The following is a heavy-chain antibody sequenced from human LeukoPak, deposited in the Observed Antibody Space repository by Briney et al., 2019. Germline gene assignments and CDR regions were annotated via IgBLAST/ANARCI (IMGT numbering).Heavy chain of an antibody. J-gene: IGHJ6*03. Sequence: GGSLRLSCAASGFTFSSYAMHWVRQAPGKGLEWVAVISYDGSNKYYADSVKGRFTISRDNSKNTLYLQMNSLRAEDTAVYYCARGPRGGYYSYYYYYMDVWGKGTTVTVSS. CDR1: GFTFSSYA. CDR2: ISYDGSNK. CDR3: ARGPRGGYYSYYYYYMDV. V-gene: IGHV3-30*04. D-gene: IGHD3-22*01.